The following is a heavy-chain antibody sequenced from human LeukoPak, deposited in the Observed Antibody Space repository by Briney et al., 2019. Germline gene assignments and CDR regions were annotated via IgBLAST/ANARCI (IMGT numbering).Heavy chain of an antibody. Sequence: GRSLRLSCAASGFTFSSYAMHWVRQAPGKGLEWVAVISYDGSNKYYADSVKGRFTISRDNSKNTLYLQMNSLRAEDTAVYYCASEPSTLVPAAIGFRYYFVYWGQGTLVTVSS. CDR2: ISYDGSNK. J-gene: IGHJ4*02. CDR1: GFTFSSYA. V-gene: IGHV3-30-3*01. CDR3: ASEPSTLVPAAIGFRYYFVY. D-gene: IGHD2-2*01.